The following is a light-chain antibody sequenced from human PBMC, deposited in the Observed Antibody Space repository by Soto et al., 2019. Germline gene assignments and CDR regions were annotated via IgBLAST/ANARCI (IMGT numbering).Light chain of an antibody. CDR1: VLPKQF. CDR2: KDS. J-gene: IGLJ2*01. V-gene: IGLV3-25*03. CDR3: QSADSSDSFRVV. Sequence: SYELTQPPSVSVSPEQTARITCSGDVLPKQFVYWYQQKSGQAPVLVIYKDSDRPSGIPERFSGSTSGTTVTLTISAVQAEDEADYYCQSADSSDSFRVVFGGGTKLTVL.